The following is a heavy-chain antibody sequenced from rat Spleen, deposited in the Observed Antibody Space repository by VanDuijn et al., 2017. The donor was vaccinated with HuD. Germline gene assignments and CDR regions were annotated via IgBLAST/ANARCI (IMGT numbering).Heavy chain of an antibody. CDR1: GFTFSRYW. CDR3: ARHRGYPYYFDY. V-gene: IGHV5-22*01. J-gene: IGHJ2*01. Sequence: EVQLVETGGGLVQPGRSLKLSCVASGFTFSRYWMYWIRQAPKKGLEWVASISYEGSSTYYGDSVKGRFTISRDNAKSTLYLQMNSLRSEDTATYYCARHRGYPYYFDYWGQGVMVTVSS. D-gene: IGHD4-3*01. CDR2: ISYEGSST.